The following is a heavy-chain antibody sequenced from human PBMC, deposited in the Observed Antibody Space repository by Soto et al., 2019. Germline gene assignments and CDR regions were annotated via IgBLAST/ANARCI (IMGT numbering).Heavy chain of an antibody. D-gene: IGHD5-18*01. CDR3: ARGLNGYLHYFDY. Sequence: APGQRLEWMGWINAGNGNTKYSQKFQGRVTITRDTSASTAYMELSSLRSEDTAVYYCARGLNGYLHYFDYWGQGTRVTVSS. J-gene: IGHJ4*02. V-gene: IGHV1-3*01. CDR2: INAGNGNT.